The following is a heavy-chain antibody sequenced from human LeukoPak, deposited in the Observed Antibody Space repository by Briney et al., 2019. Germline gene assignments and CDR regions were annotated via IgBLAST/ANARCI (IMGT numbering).Heavy chain of an antibody. CDR2: IKQDGSEK. D-gene: IGHD6-13*01. CDR1: GFSFRNYW. V-gene: IGHV3-7*01. J-gene: IGHJ4*02. Sequence: GGSLRLSCAASGFSFRNYWMSWVRQAPGKGLEWVADIKQDGSEKYYVDSVKGRFTISRDNSKNTLYLQVNSLRAEDTALYYCAKDEKGGSSWLDCWGQGTLVTVSS. CDR3: AKDEKGGSSWLDC.